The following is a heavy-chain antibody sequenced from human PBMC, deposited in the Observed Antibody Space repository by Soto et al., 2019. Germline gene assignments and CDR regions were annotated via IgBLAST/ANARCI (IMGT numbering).Heavy chain of an antibody. D-gene: IGHD3-3*01. CDR1: GFTFSSYA. Sequence: TGGSMRLSCAASGFTFSSYAMSWVRQAPGKGLEWVSAISGSGGSTYYADSVKGRFTISRDNSKNTLYLQMNSLRAEDTAVYYCAKLAPGDYDFWSGYSHYFDYWGQGTLVTVSS. V-gene: IGHV3-23*01. J-gene: IGHJ4*02. CDR2: ISGSGGST. CDR3: AKLAPGDYDFWSGYSHYFDY.